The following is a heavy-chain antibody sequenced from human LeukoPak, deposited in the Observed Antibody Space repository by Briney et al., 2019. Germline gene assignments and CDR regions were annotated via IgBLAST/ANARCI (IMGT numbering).Heavy chain of an antibody. Sequence: PSETLSLTCTVSGGSISTYYWSWIRQPPGKGLEWIGYIYYSGSTNYNPSLKSRVTPSVDTSKNQFSLKLSSVTAADTAVYYCARVGYYYDSSGYHYFFDYWGQGTLVTVSS. J-gene: IGHJ4*02. D-gene: IGHD3-22*01. CDR2: IYYSGST. CDR3: ARVGYYYDSSGYHYFFDY. V-gene: IGHV4-59*01. CDR1: GGSISTYY.